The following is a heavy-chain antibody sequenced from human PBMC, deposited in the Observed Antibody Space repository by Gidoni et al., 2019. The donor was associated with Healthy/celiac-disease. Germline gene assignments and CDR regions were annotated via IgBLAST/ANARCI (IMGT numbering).Heavy chain of an antibody. Sequence: EVQLVESGGGLVQPGRSLRLSCPASGFTFYVYALHWVRQAPGKGLEWVSGISWNSGSIGYADSVKGRFTISRDNAKNSLYLQMNSLRAEDTALYYCAKGQRYCSSTSCYYYYGMDVWGQGTTVTVSS. CDR1: GFTFYVYA. CDR3: AKGQRYCSSTSCYYYYGMDV. V-gene: IGHV3-9*01. CDR2: ISWNSGSI. D-gene: IGHD2-2*01. J-gene: IGHJ6*02.